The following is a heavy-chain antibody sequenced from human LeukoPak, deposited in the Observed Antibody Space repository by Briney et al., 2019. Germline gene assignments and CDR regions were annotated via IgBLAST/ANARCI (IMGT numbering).Heavy chain of an antibody. J-gene: IGHJ6*03. CDR3: AREGGYCSSTSCYEDYYYYMDV. CDR2: TYYRSKWYN. CDR1: GDSVSSNSAT. D-gene: IGHD2-2*01. Sequence: SQTLSLTCAISGDSVSSNSATWNWIRQSPSRGLEWLGRTYYRSKWYNDYAVSVKSRITINPDTSKNQFSLQLNSVTPEDTAVYYCAREGGYCSSTSCYEDYYYYMDVWGKGTTVTVSS. V-gene: IGHV6-1*01.